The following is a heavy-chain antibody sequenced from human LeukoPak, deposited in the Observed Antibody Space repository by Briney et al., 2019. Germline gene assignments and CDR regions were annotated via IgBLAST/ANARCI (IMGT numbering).Heavy chain of an antibody. Sequence: PGGSLRLSCAASGFTFDPYGMSWVRQAPGKGLEWVSGINWNGDDTTYADSVKGRFTISRDNAKNSLYLQINSLRAEDTALYYCVRGGELVGSYFDYWGPGTLVTVSS. CDR1: GFTFDPYG. J-gene: IGHJ4*02. D-gene: IGHD3-16*01. V-gene: IGHV3-20*04. CDR2: INWNGDDT. CDR3: VRGGELVGSYFDY.